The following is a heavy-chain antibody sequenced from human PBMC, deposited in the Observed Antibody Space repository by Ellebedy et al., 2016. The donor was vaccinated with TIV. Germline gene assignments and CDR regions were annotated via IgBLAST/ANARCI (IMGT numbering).Heavy chain of an antibody. J-gene: IGHJ4*02. Sequence: SETLSLTXAVYGGSFSGYYWSWIRQPPGKGLEWIGEINHSGSTNYNPSLKSRVTISVDTSKNQFSLKLSSVTAADTAVYYCARAIIYCSSTSCYHYFDYWGQGTLVTVSS. D-gene: IGHD2-2*01. CDR2: INHSGST. CDR3: ARAIIYCSSTSCYHYFDY. V-gene: IGHV4-34*01. CDR1: GGSFSGYY.